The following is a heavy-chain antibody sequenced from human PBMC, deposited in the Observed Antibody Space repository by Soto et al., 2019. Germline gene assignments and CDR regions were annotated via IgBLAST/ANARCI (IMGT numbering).Heavy chain of an antibody. J-gene: IGHJ6*02. CDR2: IYHSGST. V-gene: IGHV4-30-2*01. D-gene: IGHD3-9*01. CDR1: GGSIHSGSYS. Sequence: SETLSLTCAVSGGSIHSGSYSWSWIRQPPGKGLEWIGYIYHSGSTYYNPSLKSRVTISVDRSKNQFSLKLSSVTAADTAVYYCARGHDIPRIYYYYYGMDVWGQGTTVTVSS. CDR3: ARGHDIPRIYYYYYGMDV.